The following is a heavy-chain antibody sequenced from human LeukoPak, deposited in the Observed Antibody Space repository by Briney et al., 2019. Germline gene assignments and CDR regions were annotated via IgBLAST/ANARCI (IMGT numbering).Heavy chain of an antibody. CDR2: INPSGGST. CDR3: ARGGVPAAHWAHAFDI. Sequence: ASVKVSCKASGYTFTSYYMHWVRQAPGQGLEWMGIINPSGGSTSYAQKFQGRVTMTRDMSTSTVYMELSSLRSEDTAVYYCARGGVPAAHWAHAFDIWGQGTMVTVSS. CDR1: GYTFTSYY. D-gene: IGHD2-2*01. V-gene: IGHV1-46*01. J-gene: IGHJ3*02.